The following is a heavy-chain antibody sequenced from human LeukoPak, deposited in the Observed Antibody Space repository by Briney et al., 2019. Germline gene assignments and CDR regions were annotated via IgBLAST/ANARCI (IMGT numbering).Heavy chain of an antibody. Sequence: SVKVSCKASGGTFSSYTISWVRQAPGQGLEGMGRIIPILGIGNYAQKFQGRVRITADKSTSTAYMELSRLRSEDTAVYYCASTVDYYGSGRLTTPNNWFDPWGQGTLVTVSS. CDR3: ASTVDYYGSGRLTTPNNWFDP. J-gene: IGHJ5*02. V-gene: IGHV1-69*02. CDR2: IIPILGIG. CDR1: GGTFSSYT. D-gene: IGHD3-10*01.